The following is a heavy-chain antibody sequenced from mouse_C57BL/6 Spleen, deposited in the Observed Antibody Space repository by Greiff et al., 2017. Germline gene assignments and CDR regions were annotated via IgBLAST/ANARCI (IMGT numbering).Heavy chain of an antibody. D-gene: IGHD1-1*01. V-gene: IGHV1-15*01. CDR2: IDPETGGT. Sequence: QVQLKESGAELVRPGASVTLSCKASGYTFTDYEMHWVKQTPVHGLEWIGAIDPETGGTAYNQKFKGKAILTADKSSSTAYMELRSLTSEDSAVYYCTSYYGTAMDYWGQGTSVTVSS. CDR3: TSYYGTAMDY. J-gene: IGHJ4*01. CDR1: GYTFTDYE.